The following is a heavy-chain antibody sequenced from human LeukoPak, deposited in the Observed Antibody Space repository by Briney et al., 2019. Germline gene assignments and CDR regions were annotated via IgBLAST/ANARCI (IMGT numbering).Heavy chain of an antibody. CDR2: I. V-gene: IGHV3-53*01. CDR1: GVSISSSNSY. CDR3: AKGPRDGSITIWFDS. Sequence: ETLSLTCTVSGVSISSSNSYWGWVRQAPGKGLEWVSGIDSVKGRFSISRDNSKNTVYLQMNSLRAEDTAVYYCAKGPRDGSITIWFDSWGQGTLVTVSS. J-gene: IGHJ5*01. D-gene: IGHD2-15*01.